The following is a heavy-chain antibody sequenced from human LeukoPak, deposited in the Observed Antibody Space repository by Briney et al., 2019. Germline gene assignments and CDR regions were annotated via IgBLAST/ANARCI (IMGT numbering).Heavy chain of an antibody. CDR3: ARGSITGTNYAEHFHH. Sequence: GRSLRLSCAASGFSFSTYIIHWVRQAPGKGLAWVAVISNDENIKHYADSVEGRFTISRDNSKNTLYLQMNSLRDEDTAMYYCARGSITGTNYAEHFHHWGQGTLVTVSS. J-gene: IGHJ1*01. V-gene: IGHV3-30-3*01. D-gene: IGHD1-7*01. CDR1: GFSFSTYI. CDR2: ISNDENIK.